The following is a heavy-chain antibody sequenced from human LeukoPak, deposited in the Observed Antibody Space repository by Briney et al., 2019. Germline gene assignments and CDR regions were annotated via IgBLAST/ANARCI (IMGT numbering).Heavy chain of an antibody. V-gene: IGHV3-30-3*01. Sequence: GGSLRLSCAASGFTFSNYAMHWVRQAPGKGLEWVAVISYDGSNKYYADSVKGRFTISRDNSKNTLYLQMNSLRAEDTAVYYCAREGLSPSFDYWGQGTLVTVSS. CDR1: GFTFSNYA. CDR2: ISYDGSNK. CDR3: AREGLSPSFDY. J-gene: IGHJ4*02.